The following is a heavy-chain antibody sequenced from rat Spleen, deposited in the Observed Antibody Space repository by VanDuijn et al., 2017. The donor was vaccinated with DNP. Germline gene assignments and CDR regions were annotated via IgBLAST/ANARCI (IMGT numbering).Heavy chain of an antibody. CDR2: ITKTGGNT. CDR3: ARPVQWYFDY. D-gene: IGHD1-1*01. Sequence: EVQLVESGGNLVQPGRSLKLSCAASGFTFSDYNMAWVRQAPTKGLEWVASITKTGGNTYYRDSVKGRFTISRDNAKSTLYLQMDSLRSEDTATYYCARPVQWYFDYWGQGVMVTVSS. V-gene: IGHV5-25*01. J-gene: IGHJ2*01. CDR1: GFTFSDYN.